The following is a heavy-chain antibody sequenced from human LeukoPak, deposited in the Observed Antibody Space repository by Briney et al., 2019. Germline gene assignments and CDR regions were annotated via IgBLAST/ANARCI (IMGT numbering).Heavy chain of an antibody. CDR1: GFTFSDYS. CDR2: ISNI. D-gene: IGHD6-13*01. J-gene: IGHJ6*03. Sequence: PGGSLRLSCAASGFTFSDYSMNWVRQAPGKGLEWVPSISNIYYADSVEGRFTISRDNAKNPLYLQMRSLRAEDTAVYYCASAIARMGSYFYYMDVWGTGTTVTVSS. V-gene: IGHV3-21*01. CDR3: ASAIARMGSYFYYMDV.